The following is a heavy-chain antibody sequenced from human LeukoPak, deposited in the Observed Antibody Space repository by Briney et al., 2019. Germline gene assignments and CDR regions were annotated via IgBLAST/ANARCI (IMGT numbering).Heavy chain of an antibody. CDR1: GFTFSSYA. J-gene: IGHJ4*02. Sequence: PGRSLRLSCAASGFTFSSYAMHWVRQAPGKGLEWVAVISYDGTNKYYADSVKGRFTISRDNSKNTLYLQMNSLRAEDTAVYYCAKDIRYEGYFDYWGQGTLVTVSS. CDR2: ISYDGTNK. V-gene: IGHV3-30*04. D-gene: IGHD3-9*01. CDR3: AKDIRYEGYFDY.